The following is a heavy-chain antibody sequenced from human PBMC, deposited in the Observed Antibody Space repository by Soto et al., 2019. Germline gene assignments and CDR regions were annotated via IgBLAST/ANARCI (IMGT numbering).Heavy chain of an antibody. CDR3: ARSTDSSGWRFDS. D-gene: IGHD6-19*01. J-gene: IGHJ4*02. CDR2: IYYSGST. Sequence: SETLSLTCTVSGASISVYSWSWIRQPPGKGLEWIGYIYYSGSTNYNPSLKSRVAISVDTSKNQFSLNLSSVTAADTAVYYCARSTDSSGWRFDSRAQRTPVTVSS. V-gene: IGHV4-59*01. CDR1: GASISVYS.